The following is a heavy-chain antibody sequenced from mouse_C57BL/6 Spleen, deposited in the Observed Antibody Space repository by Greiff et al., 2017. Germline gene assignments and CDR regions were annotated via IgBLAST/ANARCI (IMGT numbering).Heavy chain of an antibody. Sequence: VQLQQSGPELVKPGASVKISCKASGYTFTDYYMNWVKQSHGKSLEWIGDINPNNGGTSYNQKFKGKATLTVDKSSSTAYMELRSLTSEDSAVYYCARSPIDSSGYGFAYWGQGTLVTVSA. D-gene: IGHD3-2*02. J-gene: IGHJ3*01. CDR2: INPNNGGT. CDR3: ARSPIDSSGYGFAY. CDR1: GYTFTDYY. V-gene: IGHV1-26*01.